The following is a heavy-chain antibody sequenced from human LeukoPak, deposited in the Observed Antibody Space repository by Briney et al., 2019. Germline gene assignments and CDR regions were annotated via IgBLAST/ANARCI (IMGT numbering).Heavy chain of an antibody. CDR2: ISGSGAST. J-gene: IGHJ6*04. V-gene: IGHV3-23*01. CDR1: GFTFSSYA. CDR3: ASPWEIVVLPSLDV. Sequence: QSGGSLRLSCAASGFTFSSYAMSWVRQAPGKGLEWVSGISGSGASTYYAGSVRGRFTISRDNSKKTLHLQMNSLRDEDTAVYYCASPWEIVVLPSLDVWGKGTTVTVSS. D-gene: IGHD2-15*01.